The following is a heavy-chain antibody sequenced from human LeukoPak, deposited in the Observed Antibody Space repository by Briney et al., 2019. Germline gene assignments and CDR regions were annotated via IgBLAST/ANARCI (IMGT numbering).Heavy chain of an antibody. Sequence: GSLRLSCAASGFTFSSYSMNWIRQPPGKGLEWIGEINHSGSTNYNPSLKSRVTISVDTSKNQFSLKLSSVTAADTAVYYCAREYSSSWYRGYFDYWGQGTLVTVSS. V-gene: IGHV4-34*01. D-gene: IGHD6-13*01. CDR2: INHSGST. J-gene: IGHJ4*02. CDR3: AREYSSSWYRGYFDY. CDR1: GFTFSSYS.